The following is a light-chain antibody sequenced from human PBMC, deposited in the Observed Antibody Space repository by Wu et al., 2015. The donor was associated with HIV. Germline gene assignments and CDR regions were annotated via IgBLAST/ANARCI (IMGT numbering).Light chain of an antibody. CDR2: GAS. CDR1: QSVSSSY. V-gene: IGKV3-20*01. CDR3: QQYNSWPQT. Sequence: EIVLTQSPGTLSLSPGERATLSCRASQSVSSSYLAWYQQKPGQAPRLLIYGASSRATGIPARFSGSGSGTEFTLTISSLQSEDFAIYYCQQYNSWPQTFGQGTKVEIK. J-gene: IGKJ1*01.